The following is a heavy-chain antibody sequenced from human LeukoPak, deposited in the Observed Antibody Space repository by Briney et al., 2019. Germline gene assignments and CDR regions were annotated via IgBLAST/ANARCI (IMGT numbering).Heavy chain of an antibody. CDR2: IFYAGST. D-gene: IGHD1-1*01. Sequence: PSETLSLTCTVSGASISSSSYYWGWIRQPPGKGLEWIGTIFYAGSTYYNPSLKSRVTMSVDTSKNQFSLKLNSVTAADTAVYYCVRQSGSVHVPADYWGQGTLVTVSS. CDR3: VRQSGSVHVPADY. V-gene: IGHV4-39*01. J-gene: IGHJ4*02. CDR1: GASISSSSYY.